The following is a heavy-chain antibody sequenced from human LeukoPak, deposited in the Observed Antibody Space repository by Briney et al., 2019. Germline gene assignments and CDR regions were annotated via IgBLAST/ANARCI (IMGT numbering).Heavy chain of an antibody. V-gene: IGHV3-23*01. D-gene: IGHD6-19*01. CDR1: GFTFSSYA. J-gene: IGHJ4*02. CDR3: AKDQNRGSSGWIFDY. CDR2: ISGSADST. Sequence: PGGSLRLSCAASGFTFSSYAMSWVRQAPGKGLEWVSAISGSADSTYYADSVKGRFTISRDNSKNTLYLQMNSLRAEDTAVYSCAKDQNRGSSGWIFDYWGQGTLVTVSS.